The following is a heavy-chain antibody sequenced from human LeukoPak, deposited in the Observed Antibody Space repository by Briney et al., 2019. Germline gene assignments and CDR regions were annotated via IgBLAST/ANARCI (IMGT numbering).Heavy chain of an antibody. V-gene: IGHV4-59*01. CDR3: ARDSASTGYMNAFDI. CDR1: GGSISSYY. D-gene: IGHD3-22*01. CDR2: IYYSGST. Sequence: SETLSLTCTVSGGSISSYYWSWIRQPPGKGLEWIGYIYYSGSTNYNPSLKSRVTISVDTSKNQFSLKLRSVTAADTAVYYCARDSASTGYMNAFDIWGQGTMVTVSS. J-gene: IGHJ3*02.